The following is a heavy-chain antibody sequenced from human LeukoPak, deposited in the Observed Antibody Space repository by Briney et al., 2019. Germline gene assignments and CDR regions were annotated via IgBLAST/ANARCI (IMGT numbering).Heavy chain of an antibody. CDR3: ARVSSMIVVVIDY. Sequence: TLSLTCTVSGGSISSGGYYWSWIRQHPGKGLEWIGYIYYSGSTYYNPSLKSRVTISVDTSKNQFSLKLSSVTAADTAVYYCARVSSMIVVVIDYWGQGTLVTVSS. J-gene: IGHJ4*02. D-gene: IGHD3-22*01. CDR2: IYYSGST. CDR1: GGSISSGGYY. V-gene: IGHV4-31*03.